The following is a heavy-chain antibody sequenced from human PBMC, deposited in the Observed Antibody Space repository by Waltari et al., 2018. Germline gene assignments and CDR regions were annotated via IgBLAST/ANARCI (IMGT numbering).Heavy chain of an antibody. Sequence: EVQLVESGGVVVQPGGSLRLSCAASGFTFDDYAMHWVRHAPGEGLEWVSLISWDGGSTYYADSVKGRFTSSRDNSKNSLYLQMNSLRAEDTALYYCASSTLTGYYRDYYYGMDVWGQGTTVTVSS. J-gene: IGHJ6*02. CDR1: GFTFDDYA. D-gene: IGHD3-9*01. CDR3: ASSTLTGYYRDYYYGMDV. V-gene: IGHV3-43D*04. CDR2: ISWDGGST.